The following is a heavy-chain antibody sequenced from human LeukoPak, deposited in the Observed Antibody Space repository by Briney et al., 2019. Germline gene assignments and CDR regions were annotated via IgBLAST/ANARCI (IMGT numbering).Heavy chain of an antibody. CDR2: IYYSGTT. V-gene: IGHV4-30-4*01. D-gene: IGHD2-21*01. CDR1: GGSISSGDYY. J-gene: IGHJ5*02. CDR3: ARNVAMNWFDP. Sequence: SETLSLTCTVSGGSISSGDYYWSWIRQPPGEGLEWIGYIYYSGTTYYNPSLKSRVTISVDTSKNQFSLKLSSVTAADTAVYYCARNVAMNWFDPWGQGTLVTVSS.